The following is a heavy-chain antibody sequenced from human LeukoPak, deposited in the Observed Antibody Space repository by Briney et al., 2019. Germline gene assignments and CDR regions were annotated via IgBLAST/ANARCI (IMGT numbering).Heavy chain of an antibody. V-gene: IGHV4-59*01. CDR2: IYYSGST. Sequence: SETLSLTCTVSGGSISSYYWSWIRQPPGKGLEWIGYIYYSGSTNYNPSLKSRVTISVDTSKNQFSLKLSSVTAADTAVYYCARVRVGATTYNYLDYWGQGTLVTVSS. CDR3: ARVRVGATTYNYLDY. D-gene: IGHD1-26*01. J-gene: IGHJ4*02. CDR1: GGSISSYY.